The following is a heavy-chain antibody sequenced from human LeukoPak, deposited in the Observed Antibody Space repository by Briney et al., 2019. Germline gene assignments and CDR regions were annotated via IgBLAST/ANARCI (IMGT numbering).Heavy chain of an antibody. V-gene: IGHV4-59*01. D-gene: IGHD3-10*01. Sequence: SETLSLTCTVSGGSISSYYWSWIRQPPGKGLEWIGYIYYSGSTNYNPSLKSRVTISVDTSKNQFSLKLSSVTAADTAVYYCARSKVGGSGSWRGVYMDVWGKGTTVTISS. CDR2: IYYSGST. J-gene: IGHJ6*03. CDR3: ARSKVGGSGSWRGVYMDV. CDR1: GGSISSYY.